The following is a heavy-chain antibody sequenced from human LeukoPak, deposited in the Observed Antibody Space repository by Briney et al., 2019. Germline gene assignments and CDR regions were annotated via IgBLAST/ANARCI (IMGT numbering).Heavy chain of an antibody. J-gene: IGHJ4*02. CDR3: ARDSGWLRYHD. Sequence: GGSLRLSCAASGFTFSDYYMSWIRQAPGKGLEWVSSISSSGSYIYYADSVKGRFTISRDNAKNSLYLQMDSLRAEDTALYYCARDSGWLRYHDWGQGALVTVSS. CDR2: ISSSGSYI. CDR1: GFTFSDYY. D-gene: IGHD5-12*01. V-gene: IGHV3-11*01.